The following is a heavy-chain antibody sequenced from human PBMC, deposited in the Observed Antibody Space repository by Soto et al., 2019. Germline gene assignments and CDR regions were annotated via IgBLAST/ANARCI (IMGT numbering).Heavy chain of an antibody. D-gene: IGHD6-19*01. J-gene: IGHJ4*02. CDR3: ARDQVAVAGPFDY. V-gene: IGHV3-33*01. Sequence: GGSLRLSCAASGFTFSSYGMHWVRQAPGKGLEWVAVIWYDGSNKYYADSVKGRFTISRDNSKNTLYLQMNSLRAEDTAVYYCARDQVAVAGPFDYWGQGTLVTVSS. CDR2: IWYDGSNK. CDR1: GFTFSSYG.